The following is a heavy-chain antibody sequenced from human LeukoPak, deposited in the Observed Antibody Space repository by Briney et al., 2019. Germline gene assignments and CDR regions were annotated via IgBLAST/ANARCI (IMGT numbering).Heavy chain of an antibody. V-gene: IGHV4-59*12. Sequence: SETLSLTCTVSGGSISSYYWSWIRQPPGKGLEWIGYIYYSGSTNYNPSLKSRVTISVDTSKNQFSLKLSSVTAADTAVYYCARAFIGLSEFDYWGQGTLVTVSS. CDR3: ARAFIGLSEFDY. D-gene: IGHD3-16*02. J-gene: IGHJ4*02. CDR2: IYYSGST. CDR1: GGSISSYY.